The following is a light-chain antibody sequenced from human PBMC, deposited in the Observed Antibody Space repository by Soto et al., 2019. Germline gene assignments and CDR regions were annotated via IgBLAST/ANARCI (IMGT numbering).Light chain of an antibody. V-gene: IGLV2-14*03. Sequence: QSALTQPASVSGSPGQSITISCTGTSGDVGGYNFVSWYQQHPGEAPKLMIYDVSNRPSGVSNRFSGSKSGNTASLTISGLQAEDEADYYCTSYTSTNTQLFGGGTKLTVL. CDR1: SGDVGGYNF. CDR2: DVS. CDR3: TSYTSTNTQL. J-gene: IGLJ2*01.